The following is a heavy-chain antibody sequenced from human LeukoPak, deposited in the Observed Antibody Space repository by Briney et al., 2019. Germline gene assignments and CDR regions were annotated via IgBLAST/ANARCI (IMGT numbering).Heavy chain of an antibody. CDR2: IYYSGST. V-gene: IGHV4-59*08. J-gene: IGHJ4*02. CDR3: ARHEQYLETCYFDY. CDR1: GGSISSYY. Sequence: SETLSLTCTVSGGSISSYYSSWIRQPPGNGLEWIGYIYYSGSTNYNPSLKNRVTISVDTSKNRFSLRLTSVTAADTAVYYCARHEQYLETCYFDYWGQGTLVTVSS. D-gene: IGHD6-13*01.